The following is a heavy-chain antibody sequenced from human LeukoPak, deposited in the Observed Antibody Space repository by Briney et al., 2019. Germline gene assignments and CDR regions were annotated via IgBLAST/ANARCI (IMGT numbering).Heavy chain of an antibody. Sequence: GGSLRLSCAASGFTFSSYWMSWVRQAPGKGLEWVANIKQDGSEKYYVDSVKGRFTISRDNAKNSLYLQMNSLGAEDTAVYYCARDRKDYYGSGSYADYWGQGTLVTVSS. J-gene: IGHJ4*02. CDR2: IKQDGSEK. CDR1: GFTFSSYW. V-gene: IGHV3-7*01. D-gene: IGHD3-10*01. CDR3: ARDRKDYYGSGSYADY.